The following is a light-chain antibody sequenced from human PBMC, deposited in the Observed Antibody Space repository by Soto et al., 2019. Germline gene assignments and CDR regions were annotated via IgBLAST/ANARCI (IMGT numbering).Light chain of an antibody. CDR2: AAS. CDR3: QQYNNWPPERT. Sequence: EILLTQSPATLSVSPGERVTLSCRASQSISSNLAWYQQKPGQAPRLLIYAASTRAAGLPARLSGSGSGTEFSLTISSLQSEDFAVYYCQQYNNWPPERTFGQGTKVEIK. J-gene: IGKJ1*01. V-gene: IGKV3-15*01. CDR1: QSISSN.